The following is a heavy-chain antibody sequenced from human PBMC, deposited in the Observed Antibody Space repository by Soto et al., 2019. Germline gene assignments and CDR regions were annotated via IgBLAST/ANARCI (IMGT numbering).Heavy chain of an antibody. V-gene: IGHV1-69*01. CDR1: GGTFSSYA. D-gene: IGHD6-13*01. J-gene: IGHJ6*02. Sequence: QVQLVQSGAEVKKPGSSVKVSCKASGGTFSSYAISCVRQAPGQGLEWMGGIIPIFGTANYAQKFEGRVTITADESTSTGYMELSSLRSEDTAVYYCARVSEAAGPSRYYYYYGMAVWGQGTTVTVSS. CDR2: IIPIFGTA. CDR3: ARVSEAAGPSRYYYYYGMAV.